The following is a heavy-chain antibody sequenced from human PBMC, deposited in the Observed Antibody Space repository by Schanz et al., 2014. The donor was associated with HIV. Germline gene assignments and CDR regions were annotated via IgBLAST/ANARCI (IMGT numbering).Heavy chain of an antibody. CDR1: GFIIDNYW. V-gene: IGHV3-7*01. CDR3: ARAMLISGTGYWTGENY. D-gene: IGHD3-10*01. CDR2: IKPDGSET. J-gene: IGHJ4*02. Sequence: EVQLVESGGGLVQPGRSLRLSCAASGFIIDNYWMSWVRQAPGSGLEWVANIKPDGSETYYVGSVRGRFTISRDNAKNSLYLQMTGLKAEDTAVYYCARAMLISGTGYWTGENYWGQGTLVIVSS.